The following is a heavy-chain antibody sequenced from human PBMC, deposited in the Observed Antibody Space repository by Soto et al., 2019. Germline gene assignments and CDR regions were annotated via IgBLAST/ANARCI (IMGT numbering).Heavy chain of an antibody. CDR1: GFTFSTYF. J-gene: IGHJ4*02. CDR2: IKPDGSER. D-gene: IGHD1-20*01. V-gene: IGHV3-7*01. Sequence: EVQLVESGGGLVQPGGSLRLSCAASGFTFSTYFMTWVRQAPGKGLEWVATIKPDGSERWYVDAVKGRFTISRDNAKHSLYLAMNSLRPEDTAVYFCARALNWPNFWSQGSLVAVSS. CDR3: ARALNWPNF.